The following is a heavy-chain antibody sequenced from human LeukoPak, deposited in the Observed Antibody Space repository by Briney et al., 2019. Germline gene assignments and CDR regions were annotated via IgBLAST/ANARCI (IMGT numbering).Heavy chain of an antibody. J-gene: IGHJ3*02. CDR2: ISWTSGNI. CDR1: GFTFDDYA. CDR3: AKARCYYDSRGYCDAFDI. V-gene: IGHV3-9*03. D-gene: IGHD3-22*01. Sequence: PGRSLRLSCSASGFTFDDYAMLWVRQAPGKGLEWVSCISWTSGNIGYAHSVTGRFTISRDNATYSLYLQMNSLRAEDMALYYCAKARCYYDSRGYCDAFDIWGQGTMVTVSS.